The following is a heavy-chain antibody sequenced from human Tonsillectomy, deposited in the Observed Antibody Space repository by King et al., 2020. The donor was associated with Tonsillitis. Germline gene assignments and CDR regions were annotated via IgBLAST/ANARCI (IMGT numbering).Heavy chain of an antibody. CDR1: GFTFQDYD. CDR3: VRHTGHGSGFDF. V-gene: IGHV3-9*01. Sequence: VQLVESGGGVVQPGGSLRLSCAASGFTFQDYDMHWIRQAPGRGLEWVSGLNSISVAFDYGDSVKGRFTVSRDNARKSLYLQMNSLRPEDTAIYYCVRHTGHGSGFDFWGQGTLVTVSS. CDR2: LNSISVAF. D-gene: IGHD3-10*01. J-gene: IGHJ4*02.